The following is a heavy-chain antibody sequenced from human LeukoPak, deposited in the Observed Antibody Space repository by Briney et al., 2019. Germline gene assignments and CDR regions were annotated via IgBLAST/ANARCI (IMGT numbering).Heavy chain of an antibody. J-gene: IGHJ4*02. Sequence: GGSLRLSCAASGFTVSSNYTSWVRQAPGKGLEWVSVIYSGGSTYYADSVKGRFTISRDNSKNTLYLQMNSLRAEDTAVYYCAKEAVASAYFDYWGQGILVTVSS. CDR1: GFTVSSNY. V-gene: IGHV3-53*01. CDR2: IYSGGST. CDR3: AKEAVASAYFDY. D-gene: IGHD6-19*01.